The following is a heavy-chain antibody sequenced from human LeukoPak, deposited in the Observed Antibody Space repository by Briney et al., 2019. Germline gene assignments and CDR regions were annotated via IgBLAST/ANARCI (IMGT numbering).Heavy chain of an antibody. CDR2: ISSNGGST. D-gene: IGHD3-16*02. J-gene: IGHJ4*02. CDR3: ARGSIMITFGGVIAY. V-gene: IGHV3-64*01. CDR1: GFTFSSYA. Sequence: PGGSLRLSCAASGFTFSSYAMHWVRQAPGKGLEYVSAISSNGGSTDYANSVKGRFTISRDNSKNTLYLQMGSLRAEDMAVYYCARGSIMITFGGVIAYWGQGTLVTVSS.